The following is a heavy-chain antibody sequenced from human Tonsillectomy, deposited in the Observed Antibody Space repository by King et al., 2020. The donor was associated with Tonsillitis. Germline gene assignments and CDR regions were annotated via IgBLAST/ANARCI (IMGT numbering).Heavy chain of an antibody. Sequence: VQLVESGGGLVQPGGSLRLSCAVSGFTFSSYWMSWVRQAPGKGLEWVANINQDGSEKYYVDSVKGRFTMSRDNAKKSLYLQMSSLRDEDTVVYYCARESWGVDDCWGQGTLVTVSS. CDR2: INQDGSEK. CDR3: ARESWGVDDC. D-gene: IGHD3-16*01. V-gene: IGHV3-7*04. CDR1: GFTFSSYW. J-gene: IGHJ4*02.